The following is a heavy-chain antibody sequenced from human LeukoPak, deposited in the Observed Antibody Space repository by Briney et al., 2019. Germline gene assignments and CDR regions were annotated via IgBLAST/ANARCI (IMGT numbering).Heavy chain of an antibody. J-gene: IGHJ6*02. V-gene: IGHV3-66*01. CDR3: ARAPPPTVTTTYYYYYYGMDV. CDR1: GFTFSSNY. CDR2: IYSGGST. D-gene: IGHD4-11*01. Sequence: GGSLRLSCAASGFTFSSNYMSWVRQAPGKGLEWVSVIYSGGSTYYADSVKGRFTISRDNSKNTLYLQMNSLRAEDTAVYYCARAPPPTVTTTYYYYYYGMDVWGQGTTVTVSS.